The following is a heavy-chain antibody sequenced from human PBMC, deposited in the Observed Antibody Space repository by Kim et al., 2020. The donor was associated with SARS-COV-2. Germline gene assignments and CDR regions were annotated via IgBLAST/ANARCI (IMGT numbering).Heavy chain of an antibody. D-gene: IGHD2-2*01. CDR2: VYFSGST. CDR1: GDSLIDYY. CDR3: ARTHCRSPSCYWRGWADP. J-gene: IGHJ5*02. V-gene: IGHV4-59*01. Sequence: SETLSLTCSVSGDSLIDYYWSWIRQPPGRGLEYIGSVYFSGSTYYNPPLKSRVTLSIGMSKKQFLLKLSSVTAADTAVDYFARTHCRSPSCYWRGWADP.